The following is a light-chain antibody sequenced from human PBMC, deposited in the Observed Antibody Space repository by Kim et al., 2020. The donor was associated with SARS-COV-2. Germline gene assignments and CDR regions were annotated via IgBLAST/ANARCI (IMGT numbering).Light chain of an antibody. Sequence: YELTQPPSVSVSPGQTASITCSGDKLGNKYACWYQQRPGQSPVVVIYQDNKRPSGIPERFSGSNSGNTATLTISGTQAIDEADYYCQAWDINTAVFGGGTKLTVL. CDR2: QDN. J-gene: IGLJ3*02. V-gene: IGLV3-1*01. CDR1: KLGNKY. CDR3: QAWDINTAV.